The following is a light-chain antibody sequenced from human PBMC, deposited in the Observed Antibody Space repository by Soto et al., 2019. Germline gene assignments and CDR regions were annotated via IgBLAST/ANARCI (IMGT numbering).Light chain of an antibody. CDR2: EGS. Sequence: QSVLTQPASVSGSPGQSITISCTGTSSDVGSYNLVSWYQQHPGKAPKLMIYEGSKRPSGVSNRFSGSKSGNTASLTISGLQAEDKADYYCCSYAGTIYVFGTGTKVTVL. CDR3: CSYAGTIYV. V-gene: IGLV2-23*01. J-gene: IGLJ1*01. CDR1: SSDVGSYNL.